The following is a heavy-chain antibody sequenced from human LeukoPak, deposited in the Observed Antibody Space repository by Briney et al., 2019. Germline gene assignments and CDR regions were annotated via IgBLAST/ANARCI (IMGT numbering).Heavy chain of an antibody. V-gene: IGHV4-31*03. CDR3: ARGCSSTSCYDAFDI. Sequence: PSETLSLTCTVPGGSISSGGYYWSWIRQHPGKGLEWIGYIYYSGSTYYNPSLKSRVTISVDTSKNQFSLKLSSVTAADTAVYYCARGCSSTSCYDAFDIWGQGTMVTVSS. CDR2: IYYSGST. J-gene: IGHJ3*02. CDR1: GGSISSGGYY. D-gene: IGHD2-2*01.